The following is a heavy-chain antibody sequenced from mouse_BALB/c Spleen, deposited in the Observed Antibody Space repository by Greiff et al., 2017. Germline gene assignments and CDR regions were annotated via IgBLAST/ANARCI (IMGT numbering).Heavy chain of an antibody. CDR3: ARDGYYLDY. V-gene: IGHV5-17*02. CDR2: ISSGSSTI. CDR1: GFTFSSFG. Sequence: DVKLVESGGGLVQPGGSRKLSCAASGFTFSSFGMHWVRQAPEKGLEWVAYISSGSSTIYYADTVKGRFTISRDNPKNTLFLQMTSLRSEDTAMYYCARDGYYLDYWGQGTTLTVSS. D-gene: IGHD2-3*01. J-gene: IGHJ2*01.